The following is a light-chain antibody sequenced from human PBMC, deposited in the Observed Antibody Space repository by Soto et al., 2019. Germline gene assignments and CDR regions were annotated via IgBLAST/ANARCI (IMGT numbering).Light chain of an antibody. CDR2: GVS. J-gene: IGLJ1*01. V-gene: IGLV2-14*01. CDR3: SSFTSSYFYV. Sequence: QSALTQPPSASGSPGQSVTISCTGTTGDIGAFNYVSWYQQRPGKAPKLIIYGVSHRPSGVSPRFSASRSAYTASLTIPGLQHEDEADYYCSSFTSSYFYVFGPGTKVNVL. CDR1: TGDIGAFNY.